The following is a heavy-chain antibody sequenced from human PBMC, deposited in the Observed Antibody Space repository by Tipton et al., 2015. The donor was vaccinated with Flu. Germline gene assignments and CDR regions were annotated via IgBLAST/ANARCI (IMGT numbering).Heavy chain of an antibody. Sequence: TLSLTCTVSGGSISTGGYYWGWIRHHPGKGLDWIGYMSFSGTTYYNPSLKSRINLSIETSKNQFSLSLRSVTAADTAVYYCARAEDYYRSGSFAPGFDYWGQGTLVTVSS. CDR2: MSFSGTT. CDR3: ARAEDYYRSGSFAPGFDY. V-gene: IGHV4-31*03. D-gene: IGHD3-10*01. J-gene: IGHJ4*02. CDR1: GGSISTGGYY.